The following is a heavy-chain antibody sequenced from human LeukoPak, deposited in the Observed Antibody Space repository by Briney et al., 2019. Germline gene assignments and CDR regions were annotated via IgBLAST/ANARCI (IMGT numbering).Heavy chain of an antibody. J-gene: IGHJ4*02. V-gene: IGHV1-69*13. Sequence: SVKVSCKASGGTFSSYAISWVRQAPGQGLEWMGGIIPIFGTANYAQKFQGRVTITADESTSTAYMELSSLRSEDTAVYYCAVRGSSTSLMLADYWGQGTLVTVSS. CDR1: GGTFSSYA. D-gene: IGHD1-1*01. CDR3: AVRGSSTSLMLADY. CDR2: IIPIFGTA.